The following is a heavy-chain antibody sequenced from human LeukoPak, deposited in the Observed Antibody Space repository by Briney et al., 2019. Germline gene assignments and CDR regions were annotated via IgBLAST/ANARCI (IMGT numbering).Heavy chain of an antibody. V-gene: IGHV3-23*01. CDR1: GFSFSCYV. D-gene: IGHD6-13*01. CDR2: ISGSGGST. J-gene: IGHJ4*02. CDR3: AKVRAYSSSWYFDD. Sequence: GSLRLSFAASGFSFSCYVMTWVRQAPGKGLEWVSSISGSGGSTNYADSVKGRFTLSRDNSKNTGYLQMNSLRAEDRAIYYCAKVRAYSSSWYFDDWGQGTQVTVSS.